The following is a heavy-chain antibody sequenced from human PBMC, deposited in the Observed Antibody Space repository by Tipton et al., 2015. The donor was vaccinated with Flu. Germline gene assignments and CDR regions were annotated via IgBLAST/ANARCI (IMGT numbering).Heavy chain of an antibody. V-gene: IGHV3-7*01. CDR3: ARGPTYCGGGCYYYFDS. J-gene: IGHJ4*02. CDR1: GFTFSSYW. CDR2: IHQDGSEK. Sequence: SLRLSCAASGFTFSSYWMSWVRQAPGKGLEWVANIHQDGSEKSYVDSVRGRFTIYRDNAKNSLYLQVNGLRAEDTAVYYCARGPTYCGGGCYYYFDSWGQGTLVTVSS. D-gene: IGHD2-21*01.